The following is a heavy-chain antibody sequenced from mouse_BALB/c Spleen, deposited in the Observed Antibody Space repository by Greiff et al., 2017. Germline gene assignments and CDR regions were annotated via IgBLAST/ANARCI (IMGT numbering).Heavy chain of an antibody. J-gene: IGHJ1*01. CDR1: GFNIKDYY. V-gene: IGHV14-1*02. Sequence: EVKLMESGAELVRPGALVKLSCKASGFNIKDYYMNWVKQRPEQGLEWIGWFDPENGNTIYDPKFQGKASITADTSSNTASLQLSSLTSEDTAVYYCARHGTWYFDVWGAGTTVTVSS. D-gene: IGHD1-1*01. CDR2: FDPENGNT. CDR3: ARHGTWYFDV.